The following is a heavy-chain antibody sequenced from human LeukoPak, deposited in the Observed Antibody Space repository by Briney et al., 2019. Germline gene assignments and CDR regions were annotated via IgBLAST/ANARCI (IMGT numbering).Heavy chain of an antibody. Sequence: SETLSLTCTVSGYSITSGSYWGWIRQPPGKGLEWIGSIYHGGSSYYTPSLKSRATISVDTSKNQFSLKLSSVTAADTAVYYCARNGSSCSSTSCYGTPFDNWGQGALVTVSS. V-gene: IGHV4-38-2*02. J-gene: IGHJ4*02. CDR2: IYHGGSS. D-gene: IGHD2-2*01. CDR1: GYSITSGSY. CDR3: ARNGSSCSSTSCYGTPFDN.